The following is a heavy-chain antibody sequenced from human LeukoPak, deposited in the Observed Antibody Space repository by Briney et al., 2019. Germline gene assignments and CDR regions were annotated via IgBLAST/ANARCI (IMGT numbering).Heavy chain of an antibody. V-gene: IGHV3-21*01. CDR3: ARERSFASGWYGNAFDI. CDR2: ISSSSSYI. Sequence: GGSLRLSCAASGFTFSSYSMNWVRQAPGKGLEWVSSISSSSSYIYYADSVKGRFTISRGNAKNSLYLQMNSLRAEDTAVYYCARERSFASGWYGNAFDIWGQGTMVTVSS. CDR1: GFTFSSYS. D-gene: IGHD6-19*01. J-gene: IGHJ3*02.